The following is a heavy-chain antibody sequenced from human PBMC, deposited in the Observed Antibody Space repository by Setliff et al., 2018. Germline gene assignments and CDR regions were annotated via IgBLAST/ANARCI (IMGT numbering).Heavy chain of an antibody. Sequence: GESLKISCAGSGVTVNKPWMSWVRQAPGKGLEWVALTNPDGDEIHYVDSVKGRFTISRDNAKNSLFLQISSLRAEDTAMYYCVTGSVPPNWGQGTLVTGSS. CDR1: GVTVNKPW. V-gene: IGHV3-7*03. CDR3: VTGSVPPN. J-gene: IGHJ4*02. CDR2: TNPDGDEI.